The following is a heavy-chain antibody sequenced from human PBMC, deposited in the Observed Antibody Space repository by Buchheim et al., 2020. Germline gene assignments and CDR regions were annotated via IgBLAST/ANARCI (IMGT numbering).Heavy chain of an antibody. CDR3: TRGYAWCLSV. D-gene: IGHD2-2*01. Sequence: EVHLVQSGGGLVQPGASLRLSCAASGFAFSSYTMSWVRHAPGQGLEWVSYISTTSSTIYYADSVTGRFTISIDNANNSLYLQKNSLTADDTALYYCTRGYAWCLSVWGQGTL. V-gene: IGHV3-48*01. CDR1: GFAFSSYT. J-gene: IGHJ4*01. CDR2: ISTTSSTI.